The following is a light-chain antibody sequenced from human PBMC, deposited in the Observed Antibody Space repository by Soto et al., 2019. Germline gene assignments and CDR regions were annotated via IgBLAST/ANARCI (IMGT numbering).Light chain of an antibody. Sequence: DVVMTQTPLSLSVTPGQPASISCKSSQSLLHITVETFLFWYLQKPGQSPPLLIYEVSTRVSGVPDRFSGSGLGTDFTLAISRVETDDVGIDYCMQSTQLPPTFGQGTRLWIE. CDR3: MQSTQLPPT. V-gene: IGKV2D-29*02. J-gene: IGKJ5*01. CDR2: EVS. CDR1: QSLLHITVETF.